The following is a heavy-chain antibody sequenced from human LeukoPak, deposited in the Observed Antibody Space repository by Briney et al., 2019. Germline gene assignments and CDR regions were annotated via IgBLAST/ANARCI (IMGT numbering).Heavy chain of an antibody. CDR3: ARVVVVPAAMLGYYYYYGMDV. CDR2: ISGYNGNT. J-gene: IGHJ6*04. D-gene: IGHD2-2*01. V-gene: IGHV1-18*04. Sequence: ASVTVSCKAFGYTFASYGITWVRQAPGQGLEWMGWISGYNGNTNYAQELQGRVTMTTDTSTSTAYMELRSLRSDDTAVYYCARVVVVPAAMLGYYYYYGMDVWGKGTTVTVSS. CDR1: GYTFASYG.